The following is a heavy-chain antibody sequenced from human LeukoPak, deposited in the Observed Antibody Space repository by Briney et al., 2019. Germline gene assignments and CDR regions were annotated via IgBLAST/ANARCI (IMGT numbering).Heavy chain of an antibody. J-gene: IGHJ4*02. V-gene: IGHV3-30*18. CDR2: FSSDGRST. CDR1: GFTFSTFN. Sequence: GGSLRLSCAAPGFTFSTFNMHWVRQAPGKGLEWLAVFSSDGRSTFYAENVQGRFTLSRDNSKNTLSLQMNSLRAEDTAVYYCAKSYYYHSGSFDYWGQGTLVTVSS. D-gene: IGHD3-10*01. CDR3: AKSYYYHSGSFDY.